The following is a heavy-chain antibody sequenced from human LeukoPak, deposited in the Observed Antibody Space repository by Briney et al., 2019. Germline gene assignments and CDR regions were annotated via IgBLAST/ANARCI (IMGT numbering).Heavy chain of an antibody. J-gene: IGHJ4*02. CDR1: GFTFSSYG. CDR3: AKNAGYSYGLYYFDY. CDR2: LISSGAVT. Sequence: GGSLRPSCAASGFTFSSYGMHWVRQAPGKGLEWVSSLISSGAVTYYADSVKGRFTISRDNSKNTVHLQMDSLRAEDSAVYYCAKNAGYSYGLYYFDYWGQGTLVTVSS. D-gene: IGHD5-18*01. V-gene: IGHV3-23*01.